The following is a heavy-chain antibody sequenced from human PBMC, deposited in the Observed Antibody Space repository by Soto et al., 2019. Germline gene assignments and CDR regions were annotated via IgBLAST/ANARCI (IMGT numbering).Heavy chain of an antibody. CDR3: ARYRAVAGTVWFDP. Sequence: ASVKVSCKASGYTFTSYGISWVRQAPGQGLEWLGWISAYNGNTNYAQKLQGRVTMTTDTSTRTAYMELRSLRSDDTAVYYCARYRAVAGTVWFDPWGQGTLVTVSS. CDR1: GYTFTSYG. J-gene: IGHJ5*02. CDR2: ISAYNGNT. V-gene: IGHV1-18*04. D-gene: IGHD6-19*01.